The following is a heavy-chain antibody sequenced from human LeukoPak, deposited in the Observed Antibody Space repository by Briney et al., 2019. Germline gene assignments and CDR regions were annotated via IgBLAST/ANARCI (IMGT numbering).Heavy chain of an antibody. CDR1: GGSISSSSYY. V-gene: IGHV4-39*01. Sequence: SETLSLTCTVSGGSISSSSYYWGWIRQPPGKGLEWIGSIYYSGSTYYNPSLKSRVTISVDTSKNQFSLKLSSVTAADTAVYYCAIQKGYWFDPWGQGTLVTVSS. CDR3: AIQKGYWFDP. CDR2: IYYSGST. J-gene: IGHJ5*02.